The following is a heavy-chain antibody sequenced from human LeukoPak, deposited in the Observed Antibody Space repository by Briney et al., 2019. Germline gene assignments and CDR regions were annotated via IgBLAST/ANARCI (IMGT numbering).Heavy chain of an antibody. V-gene: IGHV4-59*12. J-gene: IGHJ4*02. CDR1: GGSMSSYY. D-gene: IGHD4-17*01. CDR2: IYYSGST. CDR3: ARIIPDYGDYIDY. Sequence: SETLSLTCTVSGGSMSSYYWNWIRQPPGKGLEWIGYIYYSGSTNYSPSLKSRVTISLDTSKNQFSLKVSSVTAADTAVYYCARIIPDYGDYIDYWGQGTLVTVSS.